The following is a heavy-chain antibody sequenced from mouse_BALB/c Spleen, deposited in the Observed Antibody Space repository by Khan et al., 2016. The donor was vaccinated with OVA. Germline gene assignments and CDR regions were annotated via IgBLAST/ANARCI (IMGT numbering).Heavy chain of an antibody. J-gene: IGHJ2*01. CDR3: SRGVSYCSNY. Sequence: EVKLEGSGGGLVQPGGSMKLSCVASGFTFSNFWMTWVRQSPETGLEWVAEIRLKSNNYATHYAESVRGRLTISRGDPKSGVYLQMHNLRAQEHGIYYCSRGVSYCSNYWCQGTTLTISS. CDR2: IRLKSNNYAT. CDR1: GFTFSNFW. V-gene: IGHV6-6*02. D-gene: IGHD2-10*01.